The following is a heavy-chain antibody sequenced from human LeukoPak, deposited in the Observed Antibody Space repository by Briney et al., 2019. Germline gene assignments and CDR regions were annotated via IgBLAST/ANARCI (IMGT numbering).Heavy chain of an antibody. CDR1: GGTFSSYA. Sequence: SVKVSCKASGGTFSSYAISWVRQAPGQGLEWMGRIIPILGIANYAQKFQGRVTIPADKSTSTAYMELSSLRSEDTAVYYCARAPQYSSGWVYWGQGTLVTVSS. J-gene: IGHJ4*02. CDR2: IIPILGIA. V-gene: IGHV1-69*04. CDR3: ARAPQYSSGWVY. D-gene: IGHD6-19*01.